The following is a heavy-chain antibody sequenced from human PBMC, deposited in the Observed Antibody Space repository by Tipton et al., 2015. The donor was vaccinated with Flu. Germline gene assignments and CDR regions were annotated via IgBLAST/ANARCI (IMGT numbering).Heavy chain of an antibody. V-gene: IGHV4-34*01. CDR2: IDFSGTA. D-gene: IGHD2-21*01. CDR3: ARSFRVAVIGGLDV. Sequence: TLSLTCVSSGGSFSGYNGMWIRQRPGKGLEWIGEIDFSGTATYTPSLRGRVTMSLDGSSNQLSLKVTSVNAADTAVYYCARSFRVAVIGGLDVWGQGTTVAVS. CDR1: GGSFSGYN. J-gene: IGHJ6*02.